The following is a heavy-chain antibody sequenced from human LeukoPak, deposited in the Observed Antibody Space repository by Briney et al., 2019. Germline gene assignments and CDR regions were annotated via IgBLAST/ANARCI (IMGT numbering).Heavy chain of an antibody. J-gene: IGHJ4*02. V-gene: IGHV3-30*04. CDR2: ISHDGSNR. CDR3: ASGYTYYYGSGSYH. CDR1: GFTFNSYA. D-gene: IGHD3-10*01. Sequence: PGGSLRLSCAASGFTFNSYAMHWVRQAPGKGLEGVTVISHDGSNRYYGDSVKGRFTISRDNSKNTLFLQMDSLRAEDTAVYYCASGYTYYYGSGSYHWGQGTLVTVSS.